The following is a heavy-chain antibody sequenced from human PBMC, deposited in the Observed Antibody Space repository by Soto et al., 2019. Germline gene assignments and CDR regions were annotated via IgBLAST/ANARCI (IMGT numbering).Heavy chain of an antibody. V-gene: IGHV3-48*02. J-gene: IGHJ2*01. D-gene: IGHD1-7*01. Sequence: EVQLVESGGGLVQPGGSLRLSCAASGFTFSSYSMNWVRQAPGKGLEWVSYISSSSSTIYYADSVKGRFTISRDNAKNSLYLQMNSLRDEDTAVYYCARRGNWNYTGYFDLWGRGTLVTVSS. CDR1: GFTFSSYS. CDR3: ARRGNWNYTGYFDL. CDR2: ISSSSSTI.